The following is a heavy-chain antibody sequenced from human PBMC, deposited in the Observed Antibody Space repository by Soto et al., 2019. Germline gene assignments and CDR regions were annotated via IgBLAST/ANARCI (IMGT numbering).Heavy chain of an antibody. Sequence: GGSLRLSCAASGFTFSSYGMHWVRQAPGKGLEWVAVIWYDGSNKYYADSVKGRFTISRDNSKNTLYLQMNSLRAEDTAVYYCAREDIQQQLATYYYYGMDVWGQGTTVTVSS. CDR2: IWYDGSNK. CDR1: GFTFSSYG. CDR3: AREDIQQQLATYYYYGMDV. V-gene: IGHV3-33*01. J-gene: IGHJ6*02. D-gene: IGHD6-13*01.